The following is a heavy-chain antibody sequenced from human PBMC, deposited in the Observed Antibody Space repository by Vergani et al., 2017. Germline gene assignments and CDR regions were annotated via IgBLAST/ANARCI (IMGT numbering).Heavy chain of an antibody. CDR1: GFTFSDFS. D-gene: IGHD2-8*01. CDR2: IGSSGPYI. CDR3: ARDCTSGGCPDNYGMDV. V-gene: IGHV3-21*06. J-gene: IGHJ6*02. Sequence: EVQLVESGGGLVKPGGSLRLSCAASGFTFSDFSMSWVHQAPGKGLEWVAFIGSSGPYINYADSVKGRFIISRDNTNNSLFLQLRSLRAEDAAVYYCARDCTSGGCPDNYGMDVWGQGATVTVSS.